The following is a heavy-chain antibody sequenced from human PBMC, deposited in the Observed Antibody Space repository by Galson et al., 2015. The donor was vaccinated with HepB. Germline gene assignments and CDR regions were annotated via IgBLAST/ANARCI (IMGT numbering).Heavy chain of an antibody. Sequence: SAKVSCKASGYTFTSYAMHWVRPAPGQRLEWMGWINAGNGNTKYSQKFQGRVTITRDTSASTAYMELSSLRSEDTAVYYCAKTYYYGSGSYYFDPWGQGTLVTVSS. V-gene: IGHV1-3*01. CDR2: INAGNGNT. J-gene: IGHJ5*02. CDR1: GYTFTSYA. D-gene: IGHD3-10*01. CDR3: AKTYYYGSGSYYFDP.